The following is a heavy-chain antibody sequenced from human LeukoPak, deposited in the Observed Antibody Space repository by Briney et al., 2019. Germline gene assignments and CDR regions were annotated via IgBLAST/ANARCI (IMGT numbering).Heavy chain of an antibody. V-gene: IGHV3-30*14. Sequence: GGSLRLSCAASGFTFSSYAMYWVRQAPGKGLEWVAVISYDGSNKYYADSVKGRFTISRDNSKNTLYLQMNSLRAEDTAVYYCARVFGMRAAAPPYYFDYWGQGTLVTVSS. CDR1: GFTFSSYA. D-gene: IGHD6-13*01. CDR2: ISYDGSNK. CDR3: ARVFGMRAAAPPYYFDY. J-gene: IGHJ4*02.